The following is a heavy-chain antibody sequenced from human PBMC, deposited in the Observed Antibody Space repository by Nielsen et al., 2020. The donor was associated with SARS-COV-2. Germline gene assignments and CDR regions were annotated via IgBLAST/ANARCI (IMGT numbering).Heavy chain of an antibody. Sequence: LRLSCTVSGGSISSGSYYWSWIRQPAGKGLEWIGRIYTSGSTNYNPSLKSRVTISVDTSKNQFSLKLSSVTAADTAVYYCARAPLEYCSGGSCYTNTRYYYGMDVWGQGTTVTVSS. CDR2: IYTSGST. D-gene: IGHD2-15*01. CDR3: ARAPLEYCSGGSCYTNTRYYYGMDV. J-gene: IGHJ6*02. V-gene: IGHV4-61*02. CDR1: GGSISSGSYY.